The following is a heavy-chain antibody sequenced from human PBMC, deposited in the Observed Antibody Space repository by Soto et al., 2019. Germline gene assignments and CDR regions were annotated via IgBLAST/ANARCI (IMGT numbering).Heavy chain of an antibody. J-gene: IGHJ4*02. CDR1: GFTFSSYA. D-gene: IGHD2-2*01. CDR3: AKGSIGKKIVVVPAAIDY. V-gene: IGHV3-23*01. CDR2: ISGSGGST. Sequence: GGSLRLSCAASGFTFSSYAMSWVRQAPGKGLEWVSAISGSGGSTYYADSVKGRFTISRDNSKNTLYLQMNSLRAEDTAVYYCAKGSIGKKIVVVPAAIDYWGQGTLVTVSS.